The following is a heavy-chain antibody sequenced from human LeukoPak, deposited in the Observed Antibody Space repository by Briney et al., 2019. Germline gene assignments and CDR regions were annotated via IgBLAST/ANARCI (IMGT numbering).Heavy chain of an antibody. CDR3: APHSSGWNGAFGY. V-gene: IGHV4-39*01. CDR1: GGSISSSSYY. J-gene: IGHJ4*02. Sequence: PSETLSLTCTVSGGSISSSSYYWGWIRQPPGKGLEWIGSIYYSGSTYYNPSLKSRVTISVDTSKNQFSLKLSSVTAADTAVYYCAPHSSGWNGAFGYWGQGTLVTVSS. D-gene: IGHD6-19*01. CDR2: IYYSGST.